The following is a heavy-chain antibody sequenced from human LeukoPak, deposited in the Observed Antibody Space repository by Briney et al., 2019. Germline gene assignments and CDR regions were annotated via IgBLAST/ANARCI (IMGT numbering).Heavy chain of an antibody. CDR3: ARGAGSGYYDY. CDR1: GGSISSGGYS. V-gene: IGHV4-30-2*01. Sequence: KSSETLSLTCAVSGGSISSGGYSWSWIRQPPGKGLEWIGYIYHSGSTYYNPSLKSRVTISADRSKNQFSLKLSSVTAADTAGYHCARGAGSGYYDYWGQGTLVTVSS. CDR2: IYHSGST. D-gene: IGHD3-3*01. J-gene: IGHJ4*02.